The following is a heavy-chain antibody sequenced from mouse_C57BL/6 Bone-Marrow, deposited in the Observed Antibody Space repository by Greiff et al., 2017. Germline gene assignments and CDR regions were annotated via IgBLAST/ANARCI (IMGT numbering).Heavy chain of an antibody. CDR2: IYPRSGNT. CDR3: ARRSYYYGSSLYYYAMDY. Sequence: VKLMESGAELARPGASVKLSCKASGYTFTSYGISWVKQRTGQGLEWIGEIYPRSGNTYYNEKFKGKATLTADKSSSTGYMELRSLTSEDSAVYFCARRSYYYGSSLYYYAMDYWGQGTSVTVSS. D-gene: IGHD1-1*01. J-gene: IGHJ4*01. V-gene: IGHV1-81*01. CDR1: GYTFTSYG.